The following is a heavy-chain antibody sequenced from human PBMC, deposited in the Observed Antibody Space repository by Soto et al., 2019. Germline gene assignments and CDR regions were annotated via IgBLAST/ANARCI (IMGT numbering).Heavy chain of an antibody. CDR3: ARDLGYCSGGSCFYYYGMDV. V-gene: IGHV1-69*06. CDR1: GGTFSSYA. Sequence: ASVKVSCKASGGTFSSYAISWVRQAPGQGLEWMGGIIPIFGTANYAQKFQGRVTITADKSTSTAYMELSSLRSEGTAVYYCARDLGYCSGGSCFYYYGMDVWGQGTTVTVSS. J-gene: IGHJ6*02. CDR2: IIPIFGTA. D-gene: IGHD2-15*01.